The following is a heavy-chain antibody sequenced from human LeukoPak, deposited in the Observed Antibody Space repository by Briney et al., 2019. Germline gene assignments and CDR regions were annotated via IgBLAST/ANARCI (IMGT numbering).Heavy chain of an antibody. CDR1: GLTVSNNY. Sequence: PGGSLRLSCAVSGLTVSNNYMSWVRQAPGKGLEWGSVIYSGGSTYYADSVEGSFTISRDNFKNTLYLQMNSLRAEATAVYYCARVGTMVYFDYWGQGTLVTVSS. CDR2: IYSGGST. D-gene: IGHD1-7*01. CDR3: ARVGTMVYFDY. J-gene: IGHJ4*02. V-gene: IGHV3-66*01.